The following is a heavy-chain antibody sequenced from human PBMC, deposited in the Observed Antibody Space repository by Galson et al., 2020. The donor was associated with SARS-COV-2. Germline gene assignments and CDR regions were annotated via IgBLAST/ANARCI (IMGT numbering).Heavy chain of an antibody. Sequence: ETSETLSLTCSVSGASMSSYYWNWIRHSPGKGLEWIGFIHDSGFTHFNPSLKSRGTMSLDMSKNQFSLRLSSVTAADTAVYYCAICAGDPRAALETHVDSCGQGILVTVAS. CDR1: GASMSSYY. V-gene: IGHV4-59*04. CDR3: AICAGDPRAALETHVDS. CDR2: IHDSGFT. J-gene: IGHJ4*02. D-gene: IGHD6-25*01.